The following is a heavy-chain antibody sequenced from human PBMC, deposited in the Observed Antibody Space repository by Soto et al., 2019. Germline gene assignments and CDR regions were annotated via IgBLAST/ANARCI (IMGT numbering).Heavy chain of an antibody. CDR1: GGTFRSST. CDR3: ARDGGSSSNY. Sequence: QVQLVQSGAEVKKPVSSVKVSCKASGGTFRSSTISWVRQAPGQGLEWMGRIIPILGIENYAQKFQGRVTITADTSTSTAYMELSSLRSEDTAVYYCARDGGSSSNYWGQGTLVTVSS. J-gene: IGHJ4*02. V-gene: IGHV1-69*08. D-gene: IGHD2-2*01. CDR2: IIPILGIE.